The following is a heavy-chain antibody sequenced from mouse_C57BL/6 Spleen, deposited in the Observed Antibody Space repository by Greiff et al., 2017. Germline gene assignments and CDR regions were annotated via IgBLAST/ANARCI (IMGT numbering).Heavy chain of an antibody. Sequence: VKLMESGPELVKPGASVKISCKASGYAFSSSWMNWVKQRPGKGLEWIGRIYPGDGDTNYNGKFKGKATLTADKSSSTAYMQLSSLTCEDSAVYFCARGTYFDVWGTGTTVTVSS. V-gene: IGHV1-82*01. CDR3: ARGTYFDV. CDR1: GYAFSSSW. CDR2: IYPGDGDT. J-gene: IGHJ1*03.